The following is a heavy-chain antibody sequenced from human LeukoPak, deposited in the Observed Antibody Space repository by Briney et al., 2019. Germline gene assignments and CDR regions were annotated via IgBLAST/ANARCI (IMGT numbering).Heavy chain of an antibody. CDR1: GFTVSSHY. CDR2: ISSGSST. Sequence: PGGSLRLSCAASGFTVSSHYMTWVRQAPGKGLEWVSLISSGSSTYYADSVKGGFTISRDNSKNTLYLQLNSLRADDTAVYYCARRRSKAYENWGQGTLVTVSS. D-gene: IGHD3-22*01. CDR3: ARRRSKAYEN. V-gene: IGHV3-53*01. J-gene: IGHJ4*02.